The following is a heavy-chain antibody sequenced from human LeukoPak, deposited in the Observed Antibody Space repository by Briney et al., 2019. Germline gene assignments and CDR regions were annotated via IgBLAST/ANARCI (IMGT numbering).Heavy chain of an antibody. J-gene: IGHJ4*02. D-gene: IGHD3-16*01. V-gene: IGHV4-59*01. CDR3: ARGKPYDYVWGSYGTGFDY. CDR1: GGSISSYY. CDR2: IYYSGST. Sequence: PSETLSLTCTVSGGSISSYYWSWIRQPPGKGLEWIGYIYYSGSTNYNPSLKSRVTISVDTSKNQFSLKLSSVTAADTAVYYCARGKPYDYVWGSYGTGFDYWGQGTLVTVSS.